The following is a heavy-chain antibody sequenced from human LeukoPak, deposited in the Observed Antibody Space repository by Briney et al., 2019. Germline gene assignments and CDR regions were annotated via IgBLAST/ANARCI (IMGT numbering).Heavy chain of an antibody. CDR1: GFTFSIYA. J-gene: IGHJ4*02. CDR3: AIGRLWYGELILSIFAGGIDY. D-gene: IGHD3-10*01. V-gene: IGHV3-23*01. CDR2: IRSSGDYT. Sequence: GGSLRLFCAPSGFTFSIYAMRWVRQAPGGGREWVSSIRSSGDYTYYADSVKGRLTIYRDNSKNTVYLQVSSQRTKYTSVYYCAIGRLWYGELILSIFAGGIDYWGRGTLVTVSS.